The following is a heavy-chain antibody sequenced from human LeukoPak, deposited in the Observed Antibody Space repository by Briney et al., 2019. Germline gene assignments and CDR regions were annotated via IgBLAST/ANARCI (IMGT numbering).Heavy chain of an antibody. Sequence: GASVKVSCKASGYTFTGYYMHWVRQAPGQGLEWMGWINPNSGGTNYAQKFQGWVTMTRDTSISTAYMELSRLGSDDTAVYYCARRSGYDTYGSWFDPWGQGTLVTVSS. V-gene: IGHV1-2*04. J-gene: IGHJ5*02. CDR3: ARRSGYDTYGSWFDP. CDR1: GYTFTGYY. D-gene: IGHD3/OR15-3a*01. CDR2: INPNSGGT.